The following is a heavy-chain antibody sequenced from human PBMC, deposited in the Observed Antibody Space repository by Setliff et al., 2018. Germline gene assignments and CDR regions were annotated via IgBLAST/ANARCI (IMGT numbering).Heavy chain of an antibody. CDR1: GFVFSRYS. J-gene: IGHJ4*02. CDR2: ISTTGTTK. Sequence: GGSLRLSCATSGFVFSRYSFNWVRQAPGKGLEWVSYISTTGTTKYADSVKGRFTISGDDDKNLLYLQMDNLRAVDMAMYYCARDMYYCESASSHGQICWGQGTLVTVSS. D-gene: IGHD3-22*01. CDR3: ARDMYYCESASSHGQIC. V-gene: IGHV3-48*01.